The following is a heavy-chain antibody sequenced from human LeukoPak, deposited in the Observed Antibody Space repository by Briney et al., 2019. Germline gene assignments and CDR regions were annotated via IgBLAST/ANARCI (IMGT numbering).Heavy chain of an antibody. Sequence: GGSLRLSCSASGFTFSDYYMSWIRQAPGKGLEWVSYISSSGSAIYYADSVKGRFTISTDNAKNSLYLQMNSLRAEDTAVYFGAASFLFPGWFDPWGQGTLVTVSS. CDR3: AASFLFPGWFDP. CDR2: ISSSGSAI. J-gene: IGHJ5*02. V-gene: IGHV3-11*01. CDR1: GFTFSDYY. D-gene: IGHD2/OR15-2a*01.